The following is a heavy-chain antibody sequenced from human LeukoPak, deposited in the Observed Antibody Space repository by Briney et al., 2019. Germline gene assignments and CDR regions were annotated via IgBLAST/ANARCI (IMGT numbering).Heavy chain of an antibody. V-gene: IGHV3-30*03. CDR2: ISYDGGYT. D-gene: IGHD5-18*01. CDR3: ARVLGGQVWLHYSDY. J-gene: IGHJ4*02. CDR1: GFSFRNYA. Sequence: GWSLTLSCQASGFSFRNYAMHWVRQAPGKGPEWVAVISYDGGYTKYGDFVKGRFPISRDNSQDTLYLQMDSLRAEDTALYYCARVLGGQVWLHYSDYWGQGALVTVSS.